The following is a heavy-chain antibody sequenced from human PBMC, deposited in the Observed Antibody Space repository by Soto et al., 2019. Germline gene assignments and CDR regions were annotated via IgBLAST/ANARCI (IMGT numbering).Heavy chain of an antibody. CDR3: ARHPSDFWFDP. J-gene: IGHJ5*02. CDR2: IYYSGST. CDR1: GGSISSGDYY. Sequence: NPSETLSLTCTVSGGSISSGDYYWSWIRQPPGKGLEWIGYIYYSGSTYYNPSLKSRVTVSVDTSKNQFSLKLSSVTAADTAVYYCARHPSDFWFDPWGQGTLVTVSS. V-gene: IGHV4-30-4*01. D-gene: IGHD2-21*02.